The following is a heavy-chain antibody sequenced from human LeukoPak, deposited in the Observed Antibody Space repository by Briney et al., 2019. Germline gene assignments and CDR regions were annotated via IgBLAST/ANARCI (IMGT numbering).Heavy chain of an antibody. V-gene: IGHV3-15*01. Sequence: PGGSLRLSCAASGFTFSNAWMSWVRQAPGKGLEWVGRIKSKTDGGTTDYAAPVKGRFTISRDDSKNTLYLQMNSLKTEDTAVYYCTTRYCGGDCYSTYYFDYWGQGTLVTVSS. J-gene: IGHJ4*02. CDR1: GFTFSNAW. CDR3: TTRYCGGDCYSTYYFDY. D-gene: IGHD2-21*02. CDR2: IKSKTDGGTT.